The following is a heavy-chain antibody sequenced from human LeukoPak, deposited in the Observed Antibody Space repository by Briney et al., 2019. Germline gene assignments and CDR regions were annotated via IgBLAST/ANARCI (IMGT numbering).Heavy chain of an antibody. CDR3: ARDGLHYYDSSGYDNWFDP. Sequence: PSETLSLTCTVSGGSISSYYWSWLRQPPGKGLEWLGYIYYSGSTNYNPSLKSRVTISVDTSKNQFSLKLNSVTAADTAVYYCARDGLHYYDSSGYDNWFDPWGQGTLVTVSS. J-gene: IGHJ5*02. V-gene: IGHV4-59*12. CDR1: GGSISSYY. D-gene: IGHD3-22*01. CDR2: IYYSGST.